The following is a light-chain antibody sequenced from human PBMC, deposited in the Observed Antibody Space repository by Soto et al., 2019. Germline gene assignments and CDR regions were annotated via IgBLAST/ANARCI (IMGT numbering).Light chain of an antibody. J-gene: IGKJ5*01. V-gene: IGKV3-15*01. CDR1: QPLNNN. CDR2: GAS. CDR3: QQYDNWPPT. Sequence: EIGMTQSPATLSVSPGDRATLSCRAGQPLNNNVAWYQHKPGQAPRLLIYGASTRATDIPARFSGSGSGTEFTLTISSLQSEDFAVYYCQQYDNWPPTFGQGTRLEIK.